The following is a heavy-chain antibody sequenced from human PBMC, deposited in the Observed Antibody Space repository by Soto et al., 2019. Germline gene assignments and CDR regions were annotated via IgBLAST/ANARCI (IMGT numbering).Heavy chain of an antibody. D-gene: IGHD5-18*01. J-gene: IGHJ6*02. CDR1: GYTLTVDY. Sequence: ASVKVSCKASGYTLTVDYMHWVRQAPGQGLEWMGWINPNSGGTNYAQKFQGWVTVTRDTSISTAYMELSRLRSDDTAVYYCARDSSGYSYGPTTGMDVWGQGTTVTVSS. CDR2: INPNSGGT. V-gene: IGHV1-2*04. CDR3: ARDSSGYSYGPTTGMDV.